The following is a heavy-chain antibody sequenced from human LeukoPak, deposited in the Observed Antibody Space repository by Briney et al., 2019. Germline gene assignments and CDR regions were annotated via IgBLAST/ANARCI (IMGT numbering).Heavy chain of an antibody. V-gene: IGHV4-38-2*02. Sequence: SETLSLTCTVSGYSISSGYYWGWIRQPPGKGLEWIGSIYHSGSTYYNPSLKSRVTISVDTSKNQFSLKLSSVTAADTAVYYCARSVVTALNWFDPWGQGTLVTVSS. J-gene: IGHJ5*02. D-gene: IGHD2-21*02. CDR1: GYSISSGYY. CDR3: ARSVVTALNWFDP. CDR2: IYHSGST.